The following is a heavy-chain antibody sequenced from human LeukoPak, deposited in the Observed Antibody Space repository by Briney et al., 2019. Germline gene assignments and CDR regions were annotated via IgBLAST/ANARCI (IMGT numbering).Heavy chain of an antibody. CDR3: TKDHGSGRYYFDY. Sequence: GGSERLSCAASGFTFSNVWMSWVRQAPGKGLEWVGRIKCKTDGGTVDHAASVKGRFTISRDDLKNTLYLEMNSLKTEDTAVYYCTKDHGSGRYYFDYWGQGTLVTVSS. J-gene: IGHJ4*02. CDR1: GFTFSNVW. CDR2: IKCKTDGGTV. D-gene: IGHD3-10*01. V-gene: IGHV3-15*01.